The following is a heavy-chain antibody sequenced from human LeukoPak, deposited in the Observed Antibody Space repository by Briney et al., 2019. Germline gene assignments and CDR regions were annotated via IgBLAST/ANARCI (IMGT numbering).Heavy chain of an antibody. CDR2: ISAYNGNT. D-gene: IGHD3-3*01. Sequence: VASVKVSCKASGYTFTSYGISWVRQAPGQGLEWMGWISAYNGNTNYAQKLQGRVTMTTDTSTSTAYMELRCLRSDDTAVYYCARVASWSGYQYFDYWGQGTLVTVSS. J-gene: IGHJ4*02. CDR1: GYTFTSYG. V-gene: IGHV1-18*01. CDR3: ARVASWSGYQYFDY.